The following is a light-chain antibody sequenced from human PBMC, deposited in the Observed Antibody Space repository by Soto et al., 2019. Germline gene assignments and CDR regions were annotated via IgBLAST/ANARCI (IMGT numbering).Light chain of an antibody. Sequence: EIVWTQSPATLSFSPGERATLSCRASPSVTNFLAWYQQKPGQAPRLLIYGAFNRATGIPARFSGSGSGTDFTLTISSLDPEDSAIYYCQKRNIWPPVTFGQGTRLEIK. CDR3: QKRNIWPPVT. V-gene: IGKV3-11*01. CDR2: GAF. CDR1: PSVTNF. J-gene: IGKJ5*01.